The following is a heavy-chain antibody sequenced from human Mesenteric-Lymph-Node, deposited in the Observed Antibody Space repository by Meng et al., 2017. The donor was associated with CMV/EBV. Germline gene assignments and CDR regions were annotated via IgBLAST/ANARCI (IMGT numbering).Heavy chain of an antibody. Sequence: LSLTCAASGFTFSNYEMNWVRQAPGKGLEWVSYISSGGSTISYADSVKGRFTISRDNAKNSLYLQMNSLRAEDTAVYYCARTLGIGDWFDPWGQGKLVTVSS. J-gene: IGHJ5*02. CDR3: ARTLGIGDWFDP. V-gene: IGHV3-48*03. D-gene: IGHD7-27*01. CDR1: GFTFSNYE. CDR2: ISSGGSTI.